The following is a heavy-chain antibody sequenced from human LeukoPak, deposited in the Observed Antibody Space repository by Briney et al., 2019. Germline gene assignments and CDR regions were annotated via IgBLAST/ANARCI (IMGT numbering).Heavy chain of an antibody. Sequence: GGSLRLSCAASGFSVTRHYMHWVRQAPGKGLEWVSFIYRDGRSYPADSVEGRFSISRDDSKNTVFLQMNNLRVEDTAVYYCAREPAIMRLTDYYYYFDVWGKGTSVTVFS. CDR1: GFSVTRHY. CDR3: AREPAIMRLTDYYYYFDV. D-gene: IGHD2-2*01. CDR2: IYRDGRS. V-gene: IGHV3-53*01. J-gene: IGHJ6*03.